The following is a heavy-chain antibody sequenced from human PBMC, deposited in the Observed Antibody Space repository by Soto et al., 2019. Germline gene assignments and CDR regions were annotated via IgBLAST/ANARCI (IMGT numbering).Heavy chain of an antibody. CDR2: IYYSGST. CDR1: GDSISKSGYY. J-gene: IGHJ4*02. Sequence: PSETLSLTCAVSGDSISKSGYYWSWIRQNQGKALEWIGYIYYSGSTFYNPSLKSRVSISLDTSKNQLSLKLTSVTVADTAVYYCARSRGVNNTRRPYYFHSWGQGPLVTVYS. CDR3: ARSRGVNNTRRPYYFHS. V-gene: IGHV4-31*11. D-gene: IGHD2-15*01.